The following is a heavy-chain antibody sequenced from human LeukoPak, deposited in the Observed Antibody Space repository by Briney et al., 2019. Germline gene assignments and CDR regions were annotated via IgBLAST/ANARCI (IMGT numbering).Heavy chain of an antibody. CDR1: GYGFTTYW. V-gene: IGHV5-51*01. J-gene: IGHJ5*02. D-gene: IGHD5-12*01. CDR3: ARQRRGGYSLT. Sequence: GESLKISCKGSGYGFTTYWIGWVRQMPGKGLEWMGIIYPSDSDTRYSPSFQGQVTISADKSISTAYLQWSSLKASDTAIYYCARQRRGGYSLTWGQGTLVTVSS. CDR2: IYPSDSDT.